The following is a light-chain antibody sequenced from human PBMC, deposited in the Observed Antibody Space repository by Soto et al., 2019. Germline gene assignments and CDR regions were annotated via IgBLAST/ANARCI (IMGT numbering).Light chain of an antibody. CDR3: QQYGSTPYT. Sequence: DIVMTQSPGTLSLSPGERATLSCRASQSVSDDFLAWYQQKPGQAPRLVISGASTRATGIPDRFRGSGSGTDFTLTIIRLEPEDLAVYYCQQYGSTPYTFGQGTILEIK. J-gene: IGKJ2*01. CDR1: QSVSDDF. CDR2: GAS. V-gene: IGKV3-20*01.